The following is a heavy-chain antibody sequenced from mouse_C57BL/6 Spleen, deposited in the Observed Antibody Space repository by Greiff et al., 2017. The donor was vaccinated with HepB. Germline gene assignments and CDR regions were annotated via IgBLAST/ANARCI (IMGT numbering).Heavy chain of an antibody. CDR1: GYTFTSYW. CDR2: IYPGNSDT. D-gene: IGHD1-1*01. V-gene: IGHV1-5*01. CDR3: TRWYYGSSFDY. Sequence: VQLQQPGAELARPGASVKMSCKTSGYTFTSYWMHWVKQRPGQGLEWIGAIYPGNSDTSYNQKFKGKAKLTAVTSASTAYMELSSLTNEDSAVYYCTRWYYGSSFDYWGQGTTLTVSS. J-gene: IGHJ2*01.